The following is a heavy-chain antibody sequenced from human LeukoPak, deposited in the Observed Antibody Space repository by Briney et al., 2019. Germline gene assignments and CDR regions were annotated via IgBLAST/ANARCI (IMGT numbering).Heavy chain of an antibody. D-gene: IGHD3-10*01. CDR1: GGSISNYY. J-gene: IGHJ4*02. CDR2: IYYTGST. V-gene: IGHV4-59*01. CDR3: ASDASGSFWSY. Sequence: SETLSLTCTVSGGSISNYYWSWIRQPPGKGLEWIGYIYYTGSTNYNPSLKSRVTISVDTSKNQFSLKLSSVTAADTAMYYCASDASGSFWSYWGQGTLVTVSS.